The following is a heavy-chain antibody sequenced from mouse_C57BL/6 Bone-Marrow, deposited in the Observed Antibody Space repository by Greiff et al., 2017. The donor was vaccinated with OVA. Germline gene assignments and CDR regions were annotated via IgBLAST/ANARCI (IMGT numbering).Heavy chain of an antibody. D-gene: IGHD2-5*01. CDR2: IDPSDSYT. CDR3: ARDSNYVFDY. Sequence: VQLQQPGAELVMPGASVKLSCTASGYTFTSYWMHWVKQRPGQGLEWIGEIDPSDSYTNYNQKFKGKSTLTVDKSSSTAYMQLSSLTSEDSAVYYCARDSNYVFDYWGQGTTLTVSS. CDR1: GYTFTSYW. J-gene: IGHJ2*01. V-gene: IGHV1-69*01.